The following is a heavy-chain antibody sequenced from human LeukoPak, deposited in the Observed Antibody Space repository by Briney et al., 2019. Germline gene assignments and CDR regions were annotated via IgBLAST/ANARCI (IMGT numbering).Heavy chain of an antibody. D-gene: IGHD1-1*01. CDR1: GVTFSSYS. J-gene: IGHJ4*02. CDR2: ISSSSSYI. Sequence: GGSLRLSCAASGVTFSSYSMNWVRQAPGKGLEWVSSISSSSSYIYYADSVKGRFTISRDNAKNSLYLQMNSLRAEDTAVYYCARERDGDNWNDADYWGQGTLVTVSS. CDR3: ARERDGDNWNDADY. V-gene: IGHV3-21*01.